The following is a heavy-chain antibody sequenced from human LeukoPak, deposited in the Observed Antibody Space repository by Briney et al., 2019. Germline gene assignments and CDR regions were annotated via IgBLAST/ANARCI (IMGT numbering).Heavy chain of an antibody. Sequence: GRSLRLSCVASGFTFSSYDIHWVRQAPGKALEWVAAISFDGNDKYYRDSVKGRFTISRDNARNTLFLDMTGLTIDDAATYYCAIRPGPFGYWGQGTQVIISS. CDR3: AIRPGPFGY. CDR1: GFTFSSYD. D-gene: IGHD2-2*02. V-gene: IGHV3-30-3*01. CDR2: ISFDGNDK. J-gene: IGHJ4*02.